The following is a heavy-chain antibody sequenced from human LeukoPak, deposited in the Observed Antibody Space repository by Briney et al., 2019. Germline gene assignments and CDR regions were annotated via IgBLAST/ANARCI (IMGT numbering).Heavy chain of an antibody. CDR3: ARSVAAAAPNYYMDV. D-gene: IGHD6-13*01. Sequence: ASVKVSCKASGYTFTSYYMHWVRQAPGQGLEWMGIINPSGGSTSYVQKFQGRVTMTRDTSTSTVYMELSSLRSEDTAVYYCARSVAAAAPNYYMDVRGKGTTVTVSS. CDR1: GYTFTSYY. V-gene: IGHV1-46*01. J-gene: IGHJ6*03. CDR2: INPSGGST.